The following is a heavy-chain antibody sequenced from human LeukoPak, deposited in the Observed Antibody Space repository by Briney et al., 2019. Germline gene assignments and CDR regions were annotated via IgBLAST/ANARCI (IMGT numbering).Heavy chain of an antibody. V-gene: IGHV3-21*01. CDR1: GFTVSSNY. CDR3: ASQRNYCSSTSCYDDY. D-gene: IGHD2-2*01. J-gene: IGHJ4*02. CDR2: ISSSSSYI. Sequence: GGSLRLSCAASGFTVSSNYMSWVRQAPGKGLEWVSSISSSSSYIYYADSVKGRFTISRDNAKNSLYLQMNSLRAEDTAVYYCASQRNYCSSTSCYDDYWGQGTLVTVSS.